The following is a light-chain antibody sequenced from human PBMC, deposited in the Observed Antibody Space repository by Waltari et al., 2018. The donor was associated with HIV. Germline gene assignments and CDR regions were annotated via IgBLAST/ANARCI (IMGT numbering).Light chain of an antibody. V-gene: IGLV2-14*01. CDR2: EVS. Sequence: QSALTMLASVSGCPGQSIPISCTETRSDVGAYNSLSWYQQHPGKAPKLMIYEVSNRPSGVSNRFSGSKSGNTASLTISGLQAEDEADYYCSSYTSSSTRVFGGGTNLTVL. CDR3: SSYTSSSTRV. CDR1: RSDVGAYNS. J-gene: IGLJ3*02.